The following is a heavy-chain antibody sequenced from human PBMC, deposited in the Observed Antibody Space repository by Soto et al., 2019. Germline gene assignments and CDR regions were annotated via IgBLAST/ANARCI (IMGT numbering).Heavy chain of an antibody. CDR1: GYTFTSYD. V-gene: IGHV1-8*01. J-gene: IGHJ5*02. D-gene: IGHD3-10*01. CDR3: ARGTYYYGSGTPTGWFDP. CDR2: MNPNSGNT. Sequence: AAVKVSCKTSGYTFTSYDINWVRQATEQGREWMGWMNPNSGNTGYAQKFQGRVTMTRNTSISTACMELSSLRSEDTAVYYCARGTYYYGSGTPTGWFDPWGQGTLVTGSS.